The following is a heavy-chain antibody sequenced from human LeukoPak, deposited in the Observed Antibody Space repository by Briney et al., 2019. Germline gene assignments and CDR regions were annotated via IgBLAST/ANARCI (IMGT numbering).Heavy chain of an antibody. Sequence: PGGSLRLSCTASGFTFGDYTMSWFRQAPGKGLEWVGFIRSKGYDGTTQYAASVKGRFTISRDDSKSVAYLQMNSLKTEDTAVYYCSREGPYEGITAAGRPHFVSFDYWGQGTLVTVSS. CDR1: GFTFGDYT. J-gene: IGHJ4*02. CDR2: IRSKGYDGTT. D-gene: IGHD6-13*01. CDR3: SREGPYEGITAAGRPHFVSFDY. V-gene: IGHV3-49*03.